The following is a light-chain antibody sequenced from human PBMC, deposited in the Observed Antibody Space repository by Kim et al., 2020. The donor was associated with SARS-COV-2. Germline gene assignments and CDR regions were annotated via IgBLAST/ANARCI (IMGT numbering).Light chain of an antibody. V-gene: IGKV3D-7*01. CDR2: GGS. CDR1: QSVSSSY. Sequence: LSLVAGERAIPSCRASQSVSSSYLSRYQQKPGQAPRLLIDGGSNRATGIPARFSGSGSGTDFTLNISSLQPEDFAVYYCQQDSPPFGGGTKVDIK. J-gene: IGKJ4*01. CDR3: QQDSPP.